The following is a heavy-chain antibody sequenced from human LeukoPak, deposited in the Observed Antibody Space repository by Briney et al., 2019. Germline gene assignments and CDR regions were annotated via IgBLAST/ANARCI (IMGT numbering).Heavy chain of an antibody. Sequence: TGGSLRLSCAASGFTFSSYSMNWVRQAPGKGLEWVANIKQDGSEKYYVDSVKGRFTISRDNAKNSLYLQMNSLRAEDTAVYYCAREHAFDIWGQGTMVTVSS. CDR3: AREHAFDI. CDR1: GFTFSSYS. J-gene: IGHJ3*02. CDR2: IKQDGSEK. V-gene: IGHV3-7*01.